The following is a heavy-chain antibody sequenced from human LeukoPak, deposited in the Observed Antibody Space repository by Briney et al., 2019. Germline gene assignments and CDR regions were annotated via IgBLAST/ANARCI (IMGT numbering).Heavy chain of an antibody. CDR3: ARRGDYSGINFDY. J-gene: IGHJ4*02. CDR1: GYTFTSYD. Sequence: SVKVSCKASGYTFTSYDINWVRQAPGQGLEWMGGIIPIFGTANYAQKFQGRVTITADESTSTAYMELSSLRSEDTAVYYCARRGDYSGINFDYWGQGTLVTASS. D-gene: IGHD4-23*01. CDR2: IIPIFGTA. V-gene: IGHV1-69*13.